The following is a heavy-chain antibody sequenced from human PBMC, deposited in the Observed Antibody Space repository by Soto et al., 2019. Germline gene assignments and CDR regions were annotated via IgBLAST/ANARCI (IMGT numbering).Heavy chain of an antibody. D-gene: IGHD5-18*01. CDR3: ARGPIRIQLWSLDY. J-gene: IGHJ4*02. Sequence: QVQLQQWGAGLLKPSETLSLTCAVSGGSFSGYYWTWIRQPPGKGLEWIGEINHSGGTNYNPSLKSRGTMSAETSKNQFSLKLSSVTAADTAVYYCARGPIRIQLWSLDYWGQGTLVTVSS. V-gene: IGHV4-34*01. CDR1: GGSFSGYY. CDR2: INHSGGT.